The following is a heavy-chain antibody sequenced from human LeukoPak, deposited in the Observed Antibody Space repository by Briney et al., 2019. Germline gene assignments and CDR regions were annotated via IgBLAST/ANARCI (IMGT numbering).Heavy chain of an antibody. J-gene: IGHJ4*02. D-gene: IGHD3-10*01. V-gene: IGHV3-48*04. Sequence: PGGSLRLSCAASGFTFSSYSMNWVRRAPGKGLEWVSYISSSSSTIYYADSVKGRFAISRDNAKNSLYLQMNSLRAEDTAVYYCARDLRWFGELFPDYWGQGTLVTVSS. CDR1: GFTFSSYS. CDR2: ISSSSSTI. CDR3: ARDLRWFGELFPDY.